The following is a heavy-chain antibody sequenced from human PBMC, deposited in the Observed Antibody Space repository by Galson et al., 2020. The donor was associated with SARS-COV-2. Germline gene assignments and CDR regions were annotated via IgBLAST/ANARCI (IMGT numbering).Heavy chain of an antibody. V-gene: IGHV3-13*01. J-gene: IGHJ6*02. D-gene: IGHD6-19*01. CDR2: IGPTGDT. CDR3: ARGSGTYPYYYGMDV. CDR1: GFTFSSHD. Sequence: GGSLRLSCSASGFTFSSHDMHWVRQVPGKGLEWVSAIGPTGDTFYPNSVRGRFTVSRDNAKNSVHLQMNSLTVGDAAVYFCARGSGTYPYYYGMDVWGQGTTVTVSS.